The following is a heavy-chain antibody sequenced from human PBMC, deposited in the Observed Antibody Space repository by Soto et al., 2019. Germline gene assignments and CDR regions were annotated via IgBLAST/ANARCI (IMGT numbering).Heavy chain of an antibody. J-gene: IGHJ6*02. CDR1: GFTFNTYG. V-gene: IGHV3-30*18. CDR2: ITYDGSNK. D-gene: IGHD1-26*01. Sequence: QVQLVESGGGVVQPGRSLRLSCAASGFTFNTYGMHWVRQAPGKGLEWVAVITYDGSNKDYADSVKGRFTFSRDNSKDTLYLQMNSLRADDTAVYYCAKPPGEEGAYGMDVWGQGTTVTVSS. CDR3: AKPPGEEGAYGMDV.